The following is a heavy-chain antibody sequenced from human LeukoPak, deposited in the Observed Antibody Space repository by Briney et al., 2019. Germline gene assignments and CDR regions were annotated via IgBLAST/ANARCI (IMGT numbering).Heavy chain of an antibody. J-gene: IGHJ3*02. CDR3: ASLYDTNAFDI. CDR2: ISYDGSNK. V-gene: IGHV3-30*04. Sequence: GGSLRLSCAASGFTFSSYAMHWVRQAPGEGLEWVAVISYDGSNKYYADSVKGRFTISRDNSKNTLYLQMNSLRAEDTAVYYCASLYDTNAFDIWGQGTMVTVSS. D-gene: IGHD3-16*01. CDR1: GFTFSSYA.